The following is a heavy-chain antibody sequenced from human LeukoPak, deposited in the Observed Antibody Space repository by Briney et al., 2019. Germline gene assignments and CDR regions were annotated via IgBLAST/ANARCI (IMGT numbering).Heavy chain of an antibody. D-gene: IGHD3-10*01. CDR1: GFTFDDYA. J-gene: IGHJ5*02. CDR3: AKATSRGYGGLDP. V-gene: IGHV3-9*01. Sequence: GRSLRLSCAASGFTFDDYAMHWVRQAPGKGLEWVSGISWNSGSIGYADSVKGRFTISRDNAKNSLYLQMNSLRAEDTALYYRAKATSRGYGGLDPWGQGTLVTVSS. CDR2: ISWNSGSI.